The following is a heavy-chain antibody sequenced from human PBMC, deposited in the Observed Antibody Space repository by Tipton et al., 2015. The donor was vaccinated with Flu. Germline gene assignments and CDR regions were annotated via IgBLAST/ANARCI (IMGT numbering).Heavy chain of an antibody. Sequence: TLSLTCTVSGGSISSYYWSWIRQPPGTGLEWVGYIHYSGSTNYNPYLTSRVPISINTSTTQFSLTLSSVTAAATAVDDCARVSGSSSWSQDGYFDLWGCGTLVTVSS. CDR3: ARVSGSSSWSQDGYFDL. D-gene: IGHD6-13*01. CDR1: GGSISSYY. CDR2: IHYSGST. J-gene: IGHJ2*01. V-gene: IGHV4-59*01.